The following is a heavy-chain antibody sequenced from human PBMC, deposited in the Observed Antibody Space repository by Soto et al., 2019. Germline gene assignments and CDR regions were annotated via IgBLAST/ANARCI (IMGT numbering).Heavy chain of an antibody. J-gene: IGHJ6*01. CDR1: GFTFSSYA. Sequence: ESGGGVVQPGRSLRLSCAASGFTFSSYAMYWVRQAPGKGLEWMTVISYDGNNKYYADSVKGRFTISRDNSKNTLYLQMNSLRAEDTAVYYCARAGCDGGSCYTLVGLRYGMDVW. V-gene: IGHV3-30-3*01. CDR3: ARAGCDGGSCYTLVGLRYGMDV. D-gene: IGHD2-15*01. CDR2: ISYDGNNK.